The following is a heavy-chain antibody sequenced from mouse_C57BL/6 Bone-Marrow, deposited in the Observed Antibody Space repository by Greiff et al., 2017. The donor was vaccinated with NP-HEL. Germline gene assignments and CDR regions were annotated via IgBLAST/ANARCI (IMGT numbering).Heavy chain of an antibody. Sequence: EVQVVESGAELVRPGASVKLSCTASGFNIKDYYMHWVKQRPEQGLEWIGRIDPEDGDTEYAPKFQGKATMTADASSNTAYLQLSSLTSEDTAVYYCTTGGNYGDWYFDVWGTGTTVTVSS. CDR3: TTGGNYGDWYFDV. CDR2: IDPEDGDT. D-gene: IGHD2-1*01. V-gene: IGHV14-1*01. J-gene: IGHJ1*03. CDR1: GFNIKDYY.